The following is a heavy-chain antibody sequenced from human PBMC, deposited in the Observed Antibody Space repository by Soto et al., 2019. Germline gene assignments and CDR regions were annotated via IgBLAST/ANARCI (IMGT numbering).Heavy chain of an antibody. V-gene: IGHV4-34*01. CDR2: LTHSGIT. Sequence: PSESLCLTCSVYGGSFNGYDWNWTRHPPGKGLQRFGELTHSGITNYTPSLKSRVTISVDTSKNQFSLKLSSVTAADTAVYYCARGRSSSSGLGCLDYWGQGALVTV. CDR3: ARGRSSSSGLGCLDY. D-gene: IGHD6-6*01. CDR1: GGSFNGYD. J-gene: IGHJ4*02.